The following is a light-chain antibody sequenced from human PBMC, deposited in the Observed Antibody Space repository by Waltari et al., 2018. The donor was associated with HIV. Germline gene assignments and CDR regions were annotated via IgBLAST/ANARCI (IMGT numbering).Light chain of an antibody. CDR3: ASWDDNLRHWV. Sequence: QPKMTQAPSASKTPGQRITMSCSGSKSNIGHNFLSWYQQIPGAAPRLVMARNDQRPAGVPDRFSGTKSGTSAFLAITNLRLDDEATYVCASWDDNLRHWVFGGGTKLTVL. CDR1: KSNIGHNF. J-gene: IGLJ3*02. V-gene: IGLV1-47*01. CDR2: RND.